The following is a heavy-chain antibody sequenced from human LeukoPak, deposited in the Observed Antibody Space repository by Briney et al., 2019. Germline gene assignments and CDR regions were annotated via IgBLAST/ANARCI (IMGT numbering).Heavy chain of an antibody. CDR1: GFTFSSYA. D-gene: IGHD5-12*01. J-gene: IGHJ3*02. CDR2: ISGSGGST. V-gene: IGHV3-23*01. Sequence: GGSLRLSCAASGFTFSSYAMSWVRQAPGKGLEWVSAISGSGGSTYYADSVKGRFTISRDNSKNTLYLQMNSLRAEDTAVYYCARNSGYDPRWVIFDAFDIWGQGTMVTVSS. CDR3: ARNSGYDPRWVIFDAFDI.